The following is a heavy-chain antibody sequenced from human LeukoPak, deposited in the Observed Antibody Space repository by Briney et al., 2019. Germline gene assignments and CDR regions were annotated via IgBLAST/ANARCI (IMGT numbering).Heavy chain of an antibody. CDR2: ISGSGGST. J-gene: IGHJ6*03. CDR3: ARHAVAGRHYYYYMDV. Sequence: GGSLRLSCAASGFTFSSYGMSWVRQAPGKGLEWVSAISGSGGSTYYADSVKGRFTISRDNSKNTLYLQMNSLRAEDTAAYYCARHAVAGRHYYYYMDVWGKGTTVTISS. V-gene: IGHV3-23*01. D-gene: IGHD6-19*01. CDR1: GFTFSSYG.